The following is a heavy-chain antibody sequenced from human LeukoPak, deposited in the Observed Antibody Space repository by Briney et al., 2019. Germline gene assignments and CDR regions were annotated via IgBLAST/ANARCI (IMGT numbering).Heavy chain of an antibody. Sequence: SETLSLTCAVYGGSFSGYYWSWIRQPPGKGLEWIGEINHSGSTNYNPSLKSRVTISVDTSKNQFSLKLSSVTAADTAVYYCARGVRGANHRFDPWGQGTLVTVSS. CDR3: ARGVRGANHRFDP. CDR2: INHSGST. D-gene: IGHD3-16*01. CDR1: GGSFSGYY. J-gene: IGHJ5*02. V-gene: IGHV4-34*01.